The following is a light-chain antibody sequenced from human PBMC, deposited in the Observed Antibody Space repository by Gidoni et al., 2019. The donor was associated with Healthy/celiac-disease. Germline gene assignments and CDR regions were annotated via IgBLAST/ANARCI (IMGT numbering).Light chain of an antibody. CDR2: DAS. Sequence: DIVLTQSPATLSLSPGERATLSCRASQRVSSYLAWYQQKPGQAPRLLIYDASNRATGIPARFSGSGSGTDFTLTISSLEPEDFAVYYCQRRSNWPTFGGGTKVEIK. CDR1: QRVSSY. CDR3: QRRSNWPT. J-gene: IGKJ4*01. V-gene: IGKV3-11*01.